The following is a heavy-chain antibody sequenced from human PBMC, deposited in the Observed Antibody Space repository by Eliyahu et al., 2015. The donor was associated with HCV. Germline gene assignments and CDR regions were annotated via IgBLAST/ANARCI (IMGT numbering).Heavy chain of an antibody. CDR3: ARRWVGGNYYYYAMDV. CDR2: INPSGGST. J-gene: IGHJ6*02. V-gene: IGHV1-46*01. D-gene: IGHD1-26*01. Sequence: QVQLVQSGTEVKKPGASVKVSCKAXGXTFINYYMNWVRQAPGQGLEWMGTINPSGGSTTYAQKFQGRVTMTRDPSTSTVYMELSSLRSEDTAVYYCARRWVGGNYYYYAMDVWGQGTTVTVSS. CDR1: GXTFINYY.